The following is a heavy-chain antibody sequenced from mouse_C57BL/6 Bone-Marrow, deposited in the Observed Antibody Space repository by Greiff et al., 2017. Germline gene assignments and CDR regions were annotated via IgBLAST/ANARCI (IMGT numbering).Heavy chain of an antibody. V-gene: IGHV3-5*01. CDR3: ARERYYYGSSYWYFDV. J-gene: IGHJ1*03. CDR2: IYYSGTI. D-gene: IGHD1-1*01. CDR1: GISITTGNYR. Sequence: VQLKESGPGLVKPSQTVFLTCTVTGISITTGNYRWSWIRQFPGNKLEWIGYIYYSGTITYNPSLTSRTTITRDTPKNQFFLEMNSLTAEDTATYYCARERYYYGSSYWYFDVWGTGTTVTVSS.